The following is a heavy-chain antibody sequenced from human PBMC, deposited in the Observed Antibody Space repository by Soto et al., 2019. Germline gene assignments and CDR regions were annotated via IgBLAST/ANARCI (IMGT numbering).Heavy chain of an antibody. CDR1: GGSFSGYY. CDR2: INHSGST. J-gene: IGHJ4*02. V-gene: IGHV4-34*01. CDR3: ARGRYDILTGYYFRYYFDY. Sequence: PSETLSLTCAVYGGSFSGYYWSWIRQPPGKGLEWIGEINHSGSTNYNPSLKSRVTISVDTSKNQFSLKLSSVTAADTAVYYCARGRYDILTGYYFRYYFDYWGQGTLVTAPQ. D-gene: IGHD3-9*01.